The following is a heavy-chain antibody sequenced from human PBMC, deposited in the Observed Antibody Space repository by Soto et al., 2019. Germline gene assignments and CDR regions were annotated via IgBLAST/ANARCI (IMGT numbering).Heavy chain of an antibody. V-gene: IGHV3-30*18. Sequence: PGGPLRLSCAASGFTFSSYGMHWVRQAPGKGLEWVAVISYDGSNKYYADSVKGRFTISRDNSKNTLYLQMNSLRAEDTAVYYCAKSERNWPFAYWGQGTLVTVSS. CDR1: GFTFSSYG. CDR2: ISYDGSNK. CDR3: AKSERNWPFAY. J-gene: IGHJ4*02.